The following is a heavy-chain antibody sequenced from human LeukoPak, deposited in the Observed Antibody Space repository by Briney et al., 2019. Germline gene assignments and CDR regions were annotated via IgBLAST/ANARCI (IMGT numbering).Heavy chain of an antibody. CDR1: GYSFTSYW. D-gene: IGHD3-9*01. CDR3: ARRGTYYDILTGYYRNAEYFQH. CDR2: TYPGDSDT. J-gene: IGHJ1*01. Sequence: GKSLKISCKGSGYSFTSYWIGWVRQMPGKGLEWMGITYPGDSDTRYSPSFQGQVTISADKSISTAYLQWSSLKASDTAMYYCARRGTYYDILTGYYRNAEYFQHWGQGTLVTVSS. V-gene: IGHV5-51*01.